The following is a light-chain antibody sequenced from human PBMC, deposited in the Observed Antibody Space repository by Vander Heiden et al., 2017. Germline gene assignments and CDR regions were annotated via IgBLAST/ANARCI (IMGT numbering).Light chain of an antibody. V-gene: IGLV2-8*01. CDR3: SSYAGSNNLV. CDR1: SSDVGGYNY. Sequence: QSALTQPPSASGSPGQSVTISCTGTSSDVGGYNYVPWYQQHPGKAPKLMIYEVSKRPSGVPDRCSGSKSGNTASLTVSGLQGEDEADYYCSSYAGSNNLVFGGGTKLTVL. J-gene: IGLJ3*02. CDR2: EVS.